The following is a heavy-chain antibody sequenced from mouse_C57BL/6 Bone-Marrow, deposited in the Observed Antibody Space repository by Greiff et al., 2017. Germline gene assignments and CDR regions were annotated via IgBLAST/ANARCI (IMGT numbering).Heavy chain of an antibody. V-gene: IGHV5-6*02. Sequence: EVKLVESGGDLVKPGGSLKLSCAASGFTFSSYGMSWVRQTPDKRLEWVATISSGGSYTYYPDSVKGRFTISRDNAKNTLYLQMSSLKSEDTAMYYCARRDRYYGDDDDVDDGGKGTTRTVA. CDR2: ISSGGSYT. J-gene: IGHJ2*01. CDR3: ARRDRYYGDDDDVDD. CDR1: GFTFSSYG. D-gene: IGHD2-2*01.